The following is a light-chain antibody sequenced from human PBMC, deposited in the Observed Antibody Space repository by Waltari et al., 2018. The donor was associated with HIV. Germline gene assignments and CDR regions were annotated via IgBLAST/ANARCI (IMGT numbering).Light chain of an antibody. V-gene: IGLV1-47*03. CDR3: ATWNDSLSGYV. J-gene: IGLJ1*01. Sequence: QSVLTQPPSASGTPGQRVTISCSGSSSNIGRNYVYWYQQLPGTAPKLLIYRNNQRPSGVPDRFSGSKSGTSASLAISGLWSEDEADYYCATWNDSLSGYVFGTGTKVTV. CDR1: SSNIGRNY. CDR2: RNN.